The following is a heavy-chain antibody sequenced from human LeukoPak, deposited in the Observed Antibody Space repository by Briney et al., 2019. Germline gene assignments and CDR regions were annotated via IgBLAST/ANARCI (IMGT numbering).Heavy chain of an antibody. J-gene: IGHJ3*02. CDR1: GFTFSSYA. Sequence: GGSLRLSCAASGFTFSSYAMSWVRQAPGKGLEWVSAISGSGGSTYYADSVKGRFTISRDNSKNTLYLQMNSLRAEDTAVYYCANTPPRRRSGDIVVVPAAIDAFDIWGQGTMVTVSS. D-gene: IGHD2-2*01. V-gene: IGHV3-23*01. CDR2: ISGSGGST. CDR3: ANTPPRRRSGDIVVVPAAIDAFDI.